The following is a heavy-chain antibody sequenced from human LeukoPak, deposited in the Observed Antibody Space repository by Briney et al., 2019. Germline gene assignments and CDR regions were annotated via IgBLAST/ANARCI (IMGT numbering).Heavy chain of an antibody. J-gene: IGHJ4*02. CDR2: IKQDGSEK. D-gene: IGHD3-3*01. CDR1: GFTFSSYW. CDR3: ATYYDFWSGYYGGWARAPSFDY. Sequence: GGSLRLSCAASGFTFSSYWMSWVRQAPGKGLEWVANIKQDGSEKYYVDSVKGRFTISRDNAKNSLYLQMNSLRAEDTAVYYCATYYDFWSGYYGGWARAPSFDYWGQGTLVTVSS. V-gene: IGHV3-7*01.